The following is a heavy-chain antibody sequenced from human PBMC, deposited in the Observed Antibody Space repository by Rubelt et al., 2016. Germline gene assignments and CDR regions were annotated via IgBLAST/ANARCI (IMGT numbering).Heavy chain of an antibody. V-gene: IGHV4-34*01. CDR2: ISHRGST. J-gene: IGHJ4*02. CDR3: ARGDIAARLQY. CDR1: GESFSGHF. Sequence: QLHESGPGLVKPSETLSLTCAVYGESFSGHFWSWIRQPPGKGLEWIGEISHRGSTSYNPSLKSRVTFSVDSSKNQFSLKVNSVTAADKAVYYCARGDIAARLQYWGQGTLVTVSS. D-gene: IGHD6-6*01.